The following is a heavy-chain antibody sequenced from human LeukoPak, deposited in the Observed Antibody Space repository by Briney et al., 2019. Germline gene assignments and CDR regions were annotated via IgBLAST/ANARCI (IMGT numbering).Heavy chain of an antibody. CDR3: AKAPGPSVAGSPWFDP. Sequence: PGGSLRLSCAASGFTFSSYAMSWVRQAPGKGLEWVSAISGSGGSTYYADSVKGRFPISRDNSKNTLYLQMNSLRAEDTAVYYCAKAPGPSVAGSPWFDPWGQGTLVTASS. J-gene: IGHJ5*02. CDR2: ISGSGGST. D-gene: IGHD6-19*01. CDR1: GFTFSSYA. V-gene: IGHV3-23*01.